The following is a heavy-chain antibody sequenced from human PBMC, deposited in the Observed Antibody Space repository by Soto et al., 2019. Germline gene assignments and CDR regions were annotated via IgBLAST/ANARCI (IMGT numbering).Heavy chain of an antibody. CDR3: ARTVDTAMVIFDY. CDR1: GGSISSSNW. Sequence: PSETLSLTCAVYGGSISSSNWCSWVRQPPGKGLEWIGEFYHSGSTNYNPSLKSRVTISVDKSKNQFSLKLSSVTAADTAVYYCARTVDTAMVIFDYWGQGTLVTVS. V-gene: IGHV4-4*02. D-gene: IGHD5-18*01. CDR2: FYHSGST. J-gene: IGHJ4*02.